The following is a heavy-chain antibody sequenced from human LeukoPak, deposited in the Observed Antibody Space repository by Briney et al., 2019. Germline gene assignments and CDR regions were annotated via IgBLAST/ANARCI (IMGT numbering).Heavy chain of an antibody. V-gene: IGHV3-74*01. CDR2: INTDGSTT. CDR1: GFTFSNDW. J-gene: IGHJ4*02. Sequence: GGSLRLSCAASGFTFSNDWMHWVRQAPGKGLVWVSRINTDGSTTTYEDSVKGRFTISRDNGKNTLYLQMNSLRVEDTAVYYCARGRGGSYHYWGQGTLVTVSS. CDR3: ARGRGGSYHY. D-gene: IGHD1-26*01.